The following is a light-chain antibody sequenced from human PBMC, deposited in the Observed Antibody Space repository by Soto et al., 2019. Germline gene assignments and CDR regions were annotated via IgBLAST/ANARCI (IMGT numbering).Light chain of an antibody. Sequence: QSALTQPASVSGSPGQSITISCTGSSSDVGGYDYVSWYQHHPGKAPKLMIHDVSSRPSGISKRFSGSKSGNTASLTISGLQAEDEADYYCSSYTSSDTVVIFGGGTKVTVL. J-gene: IGLJ2*01. V-gene: IGLV2-14*03. CDR2: DVS. CDR3: SSYTSSDTVVI. CDR1: SSDVGGYDY.